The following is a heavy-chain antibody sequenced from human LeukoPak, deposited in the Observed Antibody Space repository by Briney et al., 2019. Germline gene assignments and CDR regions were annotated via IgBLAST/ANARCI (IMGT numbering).Heavy chain of an antibody. V-gene: IGHV3-21*01. CDR2: ISSSSSYI. CDR3: ARSRSRNWFDP. J-gene: IGHJ5*02. CDR1: GFTFSSYS. Sequence: GGSLRLSCAASGFTFSSYSMNWVRQAPGKGLEWVSSISSSSSYIYYADSVKSRFTISRDNAKNSLYLQMNSLRAEDTAVYYCARSRSRNWFDPWGQETLVTVSS.